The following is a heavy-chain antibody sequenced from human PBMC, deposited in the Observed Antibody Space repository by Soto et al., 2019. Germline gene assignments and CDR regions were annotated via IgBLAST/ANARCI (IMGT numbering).Heavy chain of an antibody. V-gene: IGHV4-31*03. CDR1: GGYIRSGGYY. CDR2: IYYSGST. CDR3: ARGDYYYGMDV. J-gene: IGHJ6*02. Sequence: PSETLSLTCTVSGGYIRSGGYYWSWIRQHPGKGLEWIGYIYYSGSTYYNPSLKSRVTISVDTSKNQFSLKLSSVTAADTAVYYCARGDYYYGMDVWGQGTTVTVSS.